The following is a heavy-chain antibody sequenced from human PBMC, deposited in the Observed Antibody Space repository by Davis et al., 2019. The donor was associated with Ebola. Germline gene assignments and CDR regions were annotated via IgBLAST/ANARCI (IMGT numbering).Heavy chain of an antibody. Sequence: PGGSLRLSCAASGFTFSSYWMSWVRQAPGKGLEWVANINQDGSDKRYVDSVKGRFTISRDNAKNSLYLQMDSLRVEDTAVYYCTIVNDYDDSMGFDPWGQGTLVIVSS. J-gene: IGHJ5*02. D-gene: IGHD4-17*01. CDR1: GFTFSSYW. V-gene: IGHV3-7*01. CDR2: INQDGSDK. CDR3: TIVNDYDDSMGFDP.